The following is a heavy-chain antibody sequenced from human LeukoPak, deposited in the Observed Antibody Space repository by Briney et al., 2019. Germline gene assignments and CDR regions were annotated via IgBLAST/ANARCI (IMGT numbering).Heavy chain of an antibody. CDR1: GFPFSDYG. CDR3: AKDGAAGTGFDY. CDR2: ISHDGSNK. D-gene: IGHD6-13*01. Sequence: PGGSLRLSCAASGFPFSDYGMYWVRQAPGKGLEWLAVISHDGSNKYYADSVKGRITISRDNSKNTLYLQMNSLRAEDTAVYYCAKDGAAGTGFDYWGQGTLVTVSS. V-gene: IGHV3-30*18. J-gene: IGHJ4*02.